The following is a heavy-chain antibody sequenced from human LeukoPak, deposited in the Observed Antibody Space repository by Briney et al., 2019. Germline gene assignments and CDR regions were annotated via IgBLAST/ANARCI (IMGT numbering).Heavy chain of an antibody. V-gene: IGHV1-2*02. D-gene: IGHD3-9*01. Sequence: GASVKVSCKASGYTFTGYYMHWVRQAPGQGLEWMGWINPNSGGTNYAQKFQGRVTMTRDTSISTAYMELSRLRSDDTAVYYCARDREGDILTGLMGYWGQGTLVTVSS. J-gene: IGHJ4*02. CDR3: ARDREGDILTGLMGY. CDR1: GYTFTGYY. CDR2: INPNSGGT.